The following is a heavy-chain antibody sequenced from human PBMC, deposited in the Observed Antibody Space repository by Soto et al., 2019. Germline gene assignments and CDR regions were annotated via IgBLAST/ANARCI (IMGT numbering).Heavy chain of an antibody. J-gene: IGHJ5*02. Sequence: SETLSLTCAVYGGSFSGYYWSWIRQPPGKGLEWIGEINHSGSTNYNPSLKSRVTISVDTSKNQFSLKLSSVTAADTAVYYCARGKGVHIVVVVAATSPERNWFDPWGQGTLVTVSS. CDR3: ARGKGVHIVVVVAATSPERNWFDP. V-gene: IGHV4-34*01. CDR1: GGSFSGYY. CDR2: INHSGST. D-gene: IGHD2-15*01.